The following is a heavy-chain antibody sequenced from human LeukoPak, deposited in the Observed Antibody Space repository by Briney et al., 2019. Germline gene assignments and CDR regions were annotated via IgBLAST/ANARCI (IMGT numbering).Heavy chain of an antibody. CDR3: AKDPYSSAWFSRDWFDP. D-gene: IGHD6-13*01. Sequence: GGSLRLSCAASRFTFSSYGMHWVRQAPGKGLEWVAFIRYDGRNKYYADSVKGRFTISRDNSKNTLYLQMNSLRAEDTAVYYCAKDPYSSAWFSRDWFDPWGQGTLVTVSS. CDR1: RFTFSSYG. CDR2: IRYDGRNK. J-gene: IGHJ5*02. V-gene: IGHV3-30*02.